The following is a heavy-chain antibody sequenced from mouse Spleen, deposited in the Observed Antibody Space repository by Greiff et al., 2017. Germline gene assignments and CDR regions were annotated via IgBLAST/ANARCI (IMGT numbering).Heavy chain of an antibody. Sequence: EVQLQQSGPVLVKPGASVKMSCKASGYTFTDYYMNWVKQSHGKSLEWIGVINPYNGGTSYNQKFKGKATLTVDKSSSTAYMELNSLTSEDSAVYYCARRAGNYAFDYWGQGTTLTVSS. D-gene: IGHD2-1*01. J-gene: IGHJ2*01. V-gene: IGHV1-19*01. CDR3: ARRAGNYAFDY. CDR2: INPYNGGT. CDR1: GYTFTDYY.